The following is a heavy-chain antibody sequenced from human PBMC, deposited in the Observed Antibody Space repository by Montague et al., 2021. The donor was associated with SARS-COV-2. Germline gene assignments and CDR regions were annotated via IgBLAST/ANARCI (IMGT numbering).Heavy chain of an antibody. V-gene: IGHV3-21*01. J-gene: IGHJ4*02. CDR3: ARVGKYDVLRYFDSYYFGY. CDR1: GFTFSSYS. CDR2: ISSSSSYI. Sequence: SLRLSCAASGFTFSSYSMNWVRQAPGKGLEWVSSISSSSSYIYYADSVKGRFTISRDNAKNSLYLQMNSLRAEDTAVYYCARVGKYDVLRYFDSYYFGYWGQGTLVTVSS. D-gene: IGHD3-9*01.